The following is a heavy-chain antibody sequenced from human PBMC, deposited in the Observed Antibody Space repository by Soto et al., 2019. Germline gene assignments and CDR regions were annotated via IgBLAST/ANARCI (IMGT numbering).Heavy chain of an antibody. V-gene: IGHV3-21*01. CDR3: ARDPNSSSWYRDYYYYMDV. CDR2: ISSSSSYI. D-gene: IGHD6-13*01. Sequence: GGSLRLSCAASGFTFSSYSMNWVRQAPGKGLEWVSSISSSSSYIYYADSVKGRFTISRDNAKNSLYLQMNSLRAEDTAVYYCARDPNSSSWYRDYYYYMDVWGKRTTVTVSS. CDR1: GFTFSSYS. J-gene: IGHJ6*03.